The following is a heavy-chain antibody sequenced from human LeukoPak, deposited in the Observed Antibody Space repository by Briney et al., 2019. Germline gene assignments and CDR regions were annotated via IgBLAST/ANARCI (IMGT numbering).Heavy chain of an antibody. D-gene: IGHD2/OR15-2a*01. V-gene: IGHV3-7*03. J-gene: IGHJ4*02. CDR1: GFTFSSYA. Sequence: PGGSLRLSCAASGFTFSSYAMSWVRQAREKGLEWVANIKEDGSEKNYVDSVKGRFTISRDNAKNSLYLQMNSLRAEDTAVYYCARGGGRHVEYWGQGNLVTVSS. CDR2: IKEDGSEK. CDR3: ARGGGRHVEY.